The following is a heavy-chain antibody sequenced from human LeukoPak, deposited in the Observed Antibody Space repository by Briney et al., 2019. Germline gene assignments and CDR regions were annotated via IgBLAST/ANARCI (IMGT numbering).Heavy chain of an antibody. CDR3: ARGLLWFGELLIGMDV. J-gene: IGHJ6*02. D-gene: IGHD3-10*01. V-gene: IGHV1-8*01. Sequence: ASVKVSCKASGYTFTSYDINWVRQATGQGLEWMGWMNPNSGNTGYAQKFQGRVTMTRNTSISTAYMELSSLRSEDTAVYYCARGLLWFGELLIGMDVWGRGTTVTVSS. CDR2: MNPNSGNT. CDR1: GYTFTSYD.